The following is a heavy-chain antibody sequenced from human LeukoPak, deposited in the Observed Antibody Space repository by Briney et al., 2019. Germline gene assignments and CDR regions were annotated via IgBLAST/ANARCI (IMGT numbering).Heavy chain of an antibody. CDR1: GYTLTELS. Sequence: VASVKVSCKVSGYTLTELSMHWVRQAPGKGLEWMRGFDPEDGETIYAQKFQGRVTMTEDTSTDTAYMELSSLRSGDTAVYYCATAHSYDSSGYLFDYWGQGTLVTVSS. D-gene: IGHD3-22*01. CDR2: FDPEDGET. V-gene: IGHV1-24*01. CDR3: ATAHSYDSSGYLFDY. J-gene: IGHJ4*02.